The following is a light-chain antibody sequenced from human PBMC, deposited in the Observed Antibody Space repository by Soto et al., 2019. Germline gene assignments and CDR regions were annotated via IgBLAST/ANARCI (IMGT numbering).Light chain of an antibody. CDR3: KQYNNGLT. Sequence: EIVMTQSPATLSVSPGERATLSCRASQSVSSKLAWYQQKPGQAPRLLIYGASTRATGIPARFSGSGSGTEFTLTISSLQSEDFAGYYCKQYNNGLTFGGGTKVEIK. CDR1: QSVSSK. J-gene: IGKJ4*01. CDR2: GAS. V-gene: IGKV3-15*01.